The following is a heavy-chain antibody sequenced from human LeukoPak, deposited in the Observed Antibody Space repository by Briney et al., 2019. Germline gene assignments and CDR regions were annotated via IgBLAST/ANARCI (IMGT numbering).Heavy chain of an antibody. CDR3: ATRGRGNWFDP. Sequence: GASVKVSCKASGYTFTIYGISWVRQAPGQGREWMGWISAYNGNTNYAQKLQGRVTMTTDTSTSTAYMELRGLRSDDTAVYYCATRGRGNWFDPWGQGTLVTVSS. D-gene: IGHD3-16*01. CDR2: ISAYNGNT. V-gene: IGHV1-18*04. J-gene: IGHJ5*02. CDR1: GYTFTIYG.